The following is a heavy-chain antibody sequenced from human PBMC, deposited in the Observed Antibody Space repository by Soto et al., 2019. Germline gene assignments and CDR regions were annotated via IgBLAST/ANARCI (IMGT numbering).Heavy chain of an antibody. CDR1: GGTFSSYT. J-gene: IGHJ5*02. CDR2: IIPILGIA. Sequence: GASVKFSCKASGGTFSSYTISCVRQAPGQGLEWMGRIIPILGIANYAQKFQGRVTITADKSTSTAYMELSSLRSEDTAVYYCARGDIAAAEVGWFDPWGQGTLVTVSS. CDR3: ARGDIAAAEVGWFDP. D-gene: IGHD6-13*01. V-gene: IGHV1-69*02.